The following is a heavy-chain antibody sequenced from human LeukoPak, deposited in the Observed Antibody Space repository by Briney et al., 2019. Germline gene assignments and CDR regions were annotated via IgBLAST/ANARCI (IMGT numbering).Heavy chain of an antibody. Sequence: GGSLRLSCAASGFTFSSYEMNWVRQAPGKGLEWVSYISSSGSTIYYADSVKGRFTISRDNAKNSLYLQMNSLRAEDTAVYYCARDSDYYFGSYYLDYWGQGTLVTVSS. D-gene: IGHD3-10*01. V-gene: IGHV3-48*03. CDR3: ARDSDYYFGSYYLDY. CDR1: GFTFSSYE. J-gene: IGHJ4*02. CDR2: ISSSGSTI.